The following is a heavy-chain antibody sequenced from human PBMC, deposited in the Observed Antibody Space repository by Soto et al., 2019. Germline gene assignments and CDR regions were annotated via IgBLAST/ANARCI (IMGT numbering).Heavy chain of an antibody. J-gene: IGHJ6*02. D-gene: IGHD2-21*02. CDR3: ARDLWGYCGTDCYPLDV. V-gene: IGHV4-59*01. CDR2: MYNTGST. Sequence: SETPSLTCTVSGGSISGYYWSWIRQQPGKGLEWIGYMYNTGSTVYNPSFKSRVTISVDTSKNQFSLKLNSVTAADTAVYYCARDLWGYCGTDCYPLDVWGQGTTVTVSS. CDR1: GGSISGYY.